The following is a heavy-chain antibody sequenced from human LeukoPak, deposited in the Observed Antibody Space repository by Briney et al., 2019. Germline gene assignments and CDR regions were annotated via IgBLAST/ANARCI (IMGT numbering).Heavy chain of an antibody. V-gene: IGHV1-8*01. CDR3: ARGFPSNYYYYGMDV. CDR1: GYTFTSYD. Sequence: ASVKVSCKASGYTFTSYDINWVRQAPGQGLEWMGWMNPNSGNTGYAQKFQGRVTMTRNTSISTAYLELSSLRSDDTAVYYCARGFPSNYYYYGMDVWGQGTTVTVSS. J-gene: IGHJ6*02. CDR2: MNPNSGNT.